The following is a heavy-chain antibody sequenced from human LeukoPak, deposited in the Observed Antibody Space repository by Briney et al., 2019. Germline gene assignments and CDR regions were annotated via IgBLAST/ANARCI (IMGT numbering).Heavy chain of an antibody. J-gene: IGHJ4*02. CDR2: INHSGST. D-gene: IGHD2-2*01. Sequence: PSETLSLTCAVYGGSFSGYYWSWIRQPPGKGLEWIGEINHSGSTNYNPSLKSRVTISVDTSKNQFSLKLSSVTAADTAVYYCASGGKDIVVVPAAHSPGGYFDYWGQGTLVTVSS. CDR3: ASGGKDIVVVPAAHSPGGYFDY. V-gene: IGHV4-34*01. CDR1: GGSFSGYY.